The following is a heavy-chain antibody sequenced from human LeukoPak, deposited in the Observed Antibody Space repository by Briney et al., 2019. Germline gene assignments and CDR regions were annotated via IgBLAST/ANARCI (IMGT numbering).Heavy chain of an antibody. CDR2: FDPEDGET. J-gene: IGHJ3*02. V-gene: IGHV1-24*01. Sequence: ASVKVSCKVSGYTLTELSMHWVRQAPGKGLEWMGGFDPEDGETIYAQKFQGRVTMTEDTSTDTAYMELSSLRSEDTAVYYCATSPSRWNSQRGAFDIWGQGTMVTVSS. CDR3: ATSPSRWNSQRGAFDI. CDR1: GYTLTELS. D-gene: IGHD1-7*01.